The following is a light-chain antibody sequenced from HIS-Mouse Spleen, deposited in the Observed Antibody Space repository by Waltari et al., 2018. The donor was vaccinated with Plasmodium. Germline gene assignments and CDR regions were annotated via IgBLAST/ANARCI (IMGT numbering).Light chain of an antibody. V-gene: IGLV3-27*01. Sequence: SYELTQPSSVSVSPGQTARLTCPGDVLAKKYARWFQQKPGQAPVLGIYKDSERPSGIPERFSGSSSGTTVTLTISGAQVEDEADYYCYSAADNNWVFGGGTKLTVL. CDR1: VLAKKY. J-gene: IGLJ3*02. CDR2: KDS. CDR3: YSAADNNWV.